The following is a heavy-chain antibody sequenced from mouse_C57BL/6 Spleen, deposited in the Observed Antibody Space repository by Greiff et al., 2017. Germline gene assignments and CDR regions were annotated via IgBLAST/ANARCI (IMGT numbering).Heavy chain of an antibody. CDR2: IYPGDGDT. Sequence: VQLQQSGPELVKPGASVTISCKASGYAFSSSWMNWVKQRPGKGLEWIGRIYPGDGDTNYNGKFKGKATLTADKSSSTAYMQLCARGIYYDYDSPGFAYWGQGTLVTVSA. CDR1: GYAFSSSW. D-gene: IGHD2-4*01. V-gene: IGHV1-82*01. J-gene: IGHJ3*01. CDR3: FAY.